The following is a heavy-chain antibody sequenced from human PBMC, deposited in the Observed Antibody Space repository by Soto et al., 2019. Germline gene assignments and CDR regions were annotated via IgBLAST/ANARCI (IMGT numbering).Heavy chain of an antibody. CDR2: IKSKTDGGTT. CDR1: GFTFSNAW. D-gene: IGHD3-22*01. Sequence: VQLVESGGGLVKPGRSLRLSCAASGFTFSNAWMNWVRQAPGKGLEWVGRIKSKTDGGTTDYAAPVKGRFTISRDDSNNTLYLQMNSLKTEDTAVYYCTTVRGGYYDSSGYYYFDYWGQGTLVTVSS. V-gene: IGHV3-15*07. CDR3: TTVRGGYYDSSGYYYFDY. J-gene: IGHJ4*02.